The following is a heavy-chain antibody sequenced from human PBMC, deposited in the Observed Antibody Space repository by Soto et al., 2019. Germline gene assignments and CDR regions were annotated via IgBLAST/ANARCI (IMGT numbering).Heavy chain of an antibody. CDR3: ARAGPGASSSWFHFQH. CDR2: IIPIFGTA. J-gene: IGHJ1*01. Sequence: QVQLVQSGAEVKKPGSSVKVSCKAYGGTFSSYAISWVRQAPGQGLEWMGGIIPIFGTANYAQKFQGRVTITADESTSTAYMELSSLRSEDTAVYYCARAGPGASSSWFHFQHWGQGTLVTVSS. D-gene: IGHD6-13*01. V-gene: IGHV1-69*01. CDR1: GGTFSSYA.